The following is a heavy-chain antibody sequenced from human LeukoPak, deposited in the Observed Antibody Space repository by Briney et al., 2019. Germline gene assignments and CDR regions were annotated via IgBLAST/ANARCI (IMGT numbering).Heavy chain of an antibody. J-gene: IGHJ4*02. CDR1: GGSISSYY. D-gene: IGHD3-22*01. CDR3: ARDQGGYLTYFDY. CDR2: IYYSGST. Sequence: SETLSLTFTVSGGSISSYYWSWIRHPPRKGLEWIGYIYYSGSTNYNPSLKSRVTISVDTSKNQFSLKLSSVTAADTAVYYCARDQGGYLTYFDYWGQGTLVTVSS. V-gene: IGHV4-59*01.